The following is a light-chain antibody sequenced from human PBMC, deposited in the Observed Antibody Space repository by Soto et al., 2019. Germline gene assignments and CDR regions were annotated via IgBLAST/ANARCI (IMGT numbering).Light chain of an antibody. CDR3: AAWDDSLSGAV. Sequence: QPVLTQPPSASGTPGQRVTISCSGSRSNIRSNSVYWYQQFPGTAPKLLIYRNNQRPSGVPDRFSGSKSGTSASLAISGLRSEDEADYYCAAWDDSLSGAVFGGGTQLTVL. J-gene: IGLJ7*01. V-gene: IGLV1-47*01. CDR1: RSNIRSNS. CDR2: RNN.